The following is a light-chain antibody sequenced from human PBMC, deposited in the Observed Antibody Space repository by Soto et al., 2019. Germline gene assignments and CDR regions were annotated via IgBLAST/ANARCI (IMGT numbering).Light chain of an antibody. CDR1: QSVSSY. CDR2: DAS. Sequence: EIVLTQSPATLSFSPGERATLSCRASQSVSSYLAWYQQKPGQAPRLLIYDASNRATGIPARFSGSGSGTDFTLTISSLEPDDFATSYCQQYKGLTFGGGTKV. J-gene: IGKJ4*01. V-gene: IGKV3-11*01. CDR3: QQYKGLT.